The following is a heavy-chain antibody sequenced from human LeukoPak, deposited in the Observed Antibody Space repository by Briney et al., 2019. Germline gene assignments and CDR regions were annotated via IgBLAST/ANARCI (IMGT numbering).Heavy chain of an antibody. Sequence: GRSLRLSCAASGFTFSSYGMHWVRQAPGKGLEWVAVISYDGSNKYYADSVKGRFTISRDNSKNTLYLQMNSLRAEDTAVYYCARSSSRYCSGGSCYSGVLGYFDYWGQGTLVTVSS. J-gene: IGHJ4*02. D-gene: IGHD2-15*01. CDR2: ISYDGSNK. CDR1: GFTFSSYG. CDR3: ARSSSRYCSGGSCYSGVLGYFDY. V-gene: IGHV3-30*03.